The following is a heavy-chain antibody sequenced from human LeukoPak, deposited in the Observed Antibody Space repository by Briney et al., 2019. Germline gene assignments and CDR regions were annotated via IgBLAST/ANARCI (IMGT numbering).Heavy chain of an antibody. J-gene: IGHJ5*02. D-gene: IGHD3-22*01. CDR2: INSNGET. V-gene: IGHV4-31*03. Sequence: PSETLSLTCTVSTGSIRGDGYYWSWIRQHPGKGLEWLGHINSNGETHYNPSLKSRLTISVDTSKNQFSLKLSSVTAADTAVYYCARDSRYYYDSSGYYPNWFDPWGQGTLVTASS. CDR3: ARDSRYYYDSSGYYPNWFDP. CDR1: TGSIRGDGYY.